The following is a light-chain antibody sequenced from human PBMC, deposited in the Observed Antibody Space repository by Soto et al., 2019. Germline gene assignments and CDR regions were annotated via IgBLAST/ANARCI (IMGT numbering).Light chain of an antibody. Sequence: QSVPTQPPSASGTPGQRVSISCSGSNADIGSNHVYWYQQLPGTAPKLLIYRNDQRPSGVPDRFAGSKSGTSASLAISGLRSEDEAEYYCAIWDDSLSGPVVFGGGTKLTVL. CDR1: NADIGSNH. V-gene: IGLV1-47*01. J-gene: IGLJ2*01. CDR2: RND. CDR3: AIWDDSLSGPVV.